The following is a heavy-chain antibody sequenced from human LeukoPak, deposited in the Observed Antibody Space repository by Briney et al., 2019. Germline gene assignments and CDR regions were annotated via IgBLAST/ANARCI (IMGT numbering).Heavy chain of an antibody. CDR1: GGSISRYY. D-gene: IGHD3-22*01. CDR2: IYYSGRT. Sequence: SETLSLTCIVTGGSISRYYWSWIRQPPGKGLEWIGYIYYSGRTNYNPTLKSRVTISVDTSKNQFSLKLSSVTAVDTAVYYCARNYDSSGYYTWYFDYWGQGTLVTVSS. V-gene: IGHV4-59*01. J-gene: IGHJ4*02. CDR3: ARNYDSSGYYTWYFDY.